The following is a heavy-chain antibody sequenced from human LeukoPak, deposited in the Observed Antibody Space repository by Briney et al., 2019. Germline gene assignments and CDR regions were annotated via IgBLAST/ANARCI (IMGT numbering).Heavy chain of an antibody. D-gene: IGHD3-22*01. Sequence: GRSLRLSCAASGFTFSSYGMHWVRQAPGKGLEWVAVIWYDGSNKYYADSVKGRFTISRDNSKNTLYLQMNSLRAEDTAVYYCTTYYYDSSGYYYPYYFDYWGQGTLVTVSS. CDR3: TTYYYDSSGYYYPYYFDY. CDR2: IWYDGSNK. V-gene: IGHV3-33*01. CDR1: GFTFSSYG. J-gene: IGHJ4*02.